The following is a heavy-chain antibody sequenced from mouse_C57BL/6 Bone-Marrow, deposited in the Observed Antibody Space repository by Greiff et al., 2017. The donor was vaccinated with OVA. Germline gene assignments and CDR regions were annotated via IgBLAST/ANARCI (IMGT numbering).Heavy chain of an antibody. D-gene: IGHD1-1*01. V-gene: IGHV1-26*01. Sequence: EVQLQQSGPELVKPGASVKISCKASGYTFTDYYMNWVKQSHGKSLEWIGDINPNNGGTSYNQKFKGKATLTVDKSSSTAYMWLRSLTSEDSAVYYCAREGDYYGSSPFAYWGQGTLVTVSA. CDR1: GYTFTDYY. J-gene: IGHJ3*01. CDR2: INPNNGGT. CDR3: AREGDYYGSSPFAY.